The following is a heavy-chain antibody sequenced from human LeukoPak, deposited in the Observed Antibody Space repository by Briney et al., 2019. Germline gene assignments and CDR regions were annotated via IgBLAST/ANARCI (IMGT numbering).Heavy chain of an antibody. Sequence: PSETLSLTCTVPGGSISNYYWNWIRQPPGKGLEWIGYVYYSGSTNYNPSLKSRVTISVDTSKSQFSLKVSSVTAADTAVYYCARVADHYYDRQFDYWGQGALVTVSS. CDR3: ARVADHYYDRQFDY. CDR1: GGSISNYY. CDR2: VYYSGST. J-gene: IGHJ4*02. D-gene: IGHD3-22*01. V-gene: IGHV4-59*01.